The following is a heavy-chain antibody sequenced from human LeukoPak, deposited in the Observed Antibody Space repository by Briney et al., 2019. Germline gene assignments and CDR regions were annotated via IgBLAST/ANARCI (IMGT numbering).Heavy chain of an antibody. CDR3: ARDLNLYSSGWYDAFDL. CDR1: GFTFSSYG. CDR2: IRYDGSNK. J-gene: IGHJ3*01. Sequence: GGSLRLSCAASGFTFSSYGMSWVRQAPGKGLESVAFIRYDGSNKYYADAVKGRFTVSRDNSKNTLYLQMNSLRAEDTAMYYCARDLNLYSSGWYDAFDLWGQGTMVTVSS. V-gene: IGHV3-30*02. D-gene: IGHD6-19*01.